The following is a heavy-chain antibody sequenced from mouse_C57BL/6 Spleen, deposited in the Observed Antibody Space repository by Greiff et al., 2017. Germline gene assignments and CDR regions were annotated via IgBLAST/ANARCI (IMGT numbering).Heavy chain of an antibody. CDR3: AGSGENSPCYRYDFDY. V-gene: IGHV1-61*01. CDR1: GYTFTSYW. Sequence: VQLQQPGAELVRPGSSVKLSCKASGYTFTSYWMDWVKQRPGQGLEWIGNIYPSDSETHYNQKFKDKATLTVDKSSSATYMQLSSLTSKDSAVYCCAGSGENSPCYRYDFDYWGQGTTLTVSS. J-gene: IGHJ2*01. CDR2: IYPSDSET. D-gene: IGHD2-14*01.